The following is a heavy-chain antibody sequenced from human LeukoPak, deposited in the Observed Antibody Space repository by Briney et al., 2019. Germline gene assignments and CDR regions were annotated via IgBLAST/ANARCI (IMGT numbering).Heavy chain of an antibody. CDR1: GFTFSSYG. J-gene: IGHJ6*03. CDR2: IRYDGRNK. D-gene: IGHD2-15*01. CDR3: AKDLDIVYYYYMDV. V-gene: IGHV3-30*02. Sequence: GGSLRLSCAVSGFTFSSYGMHGVRQAPPRGVEWGAFIRYDGRNKYYAASVKCRFTISRDNSKNALYLQMNSLRAEDTAVYYCAKDLDIVYYYYMDVWGKGTTVTVSS.